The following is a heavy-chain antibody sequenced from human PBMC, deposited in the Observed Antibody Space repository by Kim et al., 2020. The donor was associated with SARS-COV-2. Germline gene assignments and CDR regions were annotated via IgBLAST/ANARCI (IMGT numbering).Heavy chain of an antibody. CDR1: GFTFSSYS. D-gene: IGHD3-22*01. V-gene: IGHV3-48*04. Sequence: GGSLRLSCAASGFTFSSYSMNWVRQAPGKGLEWVSYISSSSTIYYADSVKGRFTISRDNAKNSLYLQMNSLRAEDTAVYYCASERWTRVSGLLLDYWGQG. CDR2: ISSSSTI. CDR3: ASERWTRVSGLLLDY. J-gene: IGHJ4*02.